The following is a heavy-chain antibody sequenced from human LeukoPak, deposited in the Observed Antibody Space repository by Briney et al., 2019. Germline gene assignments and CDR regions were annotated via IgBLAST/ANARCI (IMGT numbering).Heavy chain of an antibody. D-gene: IGHD2-2*01. Sequence: ASVKVSCKASGYTFISYYMHWVRQAPGQGLEWMGIINPSGGSTSYAQKFQGRVTMTRDMSTSTVYMELSSLRSEDTAVYYCARMRSDQLLSLDYFDLWGRGTLVTVSS. CDR1: GYTFISYY. V-gene: IGHV1-46*01. J-gene: IGHJ2*01. CDR2: INPSGGST. CDR3: ARMRSDQLLSLDYFDL.